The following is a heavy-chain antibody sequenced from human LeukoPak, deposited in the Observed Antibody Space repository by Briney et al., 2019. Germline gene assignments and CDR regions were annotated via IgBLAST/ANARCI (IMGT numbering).Heavy chain of an antibody. CDR2: IYCTGST. Sequence: SETLSLTCTVSGGSFRSYYWNWIRQTPGKGLEWIGYIYCTGSTDYNPSLESRVTISLDTSKNRFSLKLSSVTAADTAVYYCASLWTNQQYHVDYWGQGTLVTVSS. D-gene: IGHD3/OR15-3a*01. J-gene: IGHJ4*02. CDR1: GGSFRSYY. V-gene: IGHV4-59*08. CDR3: ASLWTNQQYHVDY.